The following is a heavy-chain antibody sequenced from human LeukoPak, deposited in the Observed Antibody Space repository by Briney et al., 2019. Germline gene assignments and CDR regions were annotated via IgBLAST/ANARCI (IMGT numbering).Heavy chain of an antibody. CDR1: GGSISSSSYY. CDR2: ICYDGST. CDR3: ARTGLLFGSEFDY. V-gene: IGHV4-39*01. J-gene: IGHJ4*02. D-gene: IGHD3-10*01. Sequence: PSETLSLTCTVSGGSISSSSYYWGWIRQPPGKGLEWIGSICYDGSTYYNPSLKSRVTISVDTSKNQFSLKLSSVTAAETAVYYCARTGLLFGSEFDYWGQGTLVTVSS.